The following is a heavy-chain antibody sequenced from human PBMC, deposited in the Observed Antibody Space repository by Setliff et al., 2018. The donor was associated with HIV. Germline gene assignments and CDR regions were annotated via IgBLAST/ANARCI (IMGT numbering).Heavy chain of an antibody. D-gene: IGHD3-22*01. Sequence: GESLTISCKGSGYSFTSYWIGWVRQMPGKGLEWMGIIHPRDSETRYSPSFQGQVTISADKSISTAYLQWSSLKASDTAIYYCATSPFSGYQSNSGYWGQGTLVTVSS. CDR3: ATSPFSGYQSNSGY. CDR2: IHPRDSET. J-gene: IGHJ4*02. CDR1: GYSFTSYW. V-gene: IGHV5-51*01.